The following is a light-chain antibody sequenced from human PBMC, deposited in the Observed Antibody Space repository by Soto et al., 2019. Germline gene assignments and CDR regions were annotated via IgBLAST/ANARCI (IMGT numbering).Light chain of an antibody. CDR3: QQSYSTPRP. CDR1: QSISSY. CDR2: AAS. V-gene: IGKV1-39*01. Sequence: DIQMTQSPSSLSASVGDRVTITCRASQSISSYLSWYQQKRGKAPKLLIYAASSLQSWDPSKFSGSGSGTDFTLTISSLQPEDFATYYCQQSYSTPRPFGQGTKVQIK. J-gene: IGKJ1*01.